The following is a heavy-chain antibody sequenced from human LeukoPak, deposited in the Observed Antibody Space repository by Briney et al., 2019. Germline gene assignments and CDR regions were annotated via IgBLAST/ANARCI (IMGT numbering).Heavy chain of an antibody. D-gene: IGHD5-12*01. V-gene: IGHV4-59*01. J-gene: IGHJ4*02. CDR3: TRGPGWLPTY. Sequence: SATLSLTCTVSGGSISSDYWSWFRQSPGKGVEWIGYIYYDGRTNYNPSLNGRVTLSVNTSRNQFSLKLTSVTAADTAVYYCTRGPGWLPTYWGQGTLVTVSS. CDR1: GGSISSDY. CDR2: IYYDGRT.